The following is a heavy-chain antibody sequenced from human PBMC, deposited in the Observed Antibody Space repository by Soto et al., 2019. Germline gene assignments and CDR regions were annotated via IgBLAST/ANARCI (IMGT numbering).Heavy chain of an antibody. CDR2: IFPSENITT. V-gene: IGHV4-4*02. D-gene: IGHD3-3*01. CDR3: ARGRLFLTTLGLVITYFDN. CDR1: GGSISGSNW. Sequence: PSETLSLTCAVSGGSISGSNWWSWVRQPLGKGLEWLGEIFPSENITTNYNPSLKSRITMSLDTSENQFSLNLTSVTAADTAIYYCARGRLFLTTLGLVITYFDNWGQGALVTVSS. J-gene: IGHJ4*02.